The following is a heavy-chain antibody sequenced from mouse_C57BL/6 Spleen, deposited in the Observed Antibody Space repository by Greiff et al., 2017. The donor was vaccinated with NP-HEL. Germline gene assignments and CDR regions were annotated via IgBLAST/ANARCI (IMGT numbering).Heavy chain of an antibody. CDR1: GYTFTSYW. D-gene: IGHD2-5*01. CDR2: IDPSDSET. V-gene: IGHV1-52*01. Sequence: QVQLQQSGAELVRPGSSVKLSCKASGYTFTSYWMHWVKQRPIQGLEWIGNIDPSDSETHYNQKFKDKATLTVDKSSSTAYMQLSSLTSEDSAVYYCARGAYYSNLFAYWGQGTLVTVSA. CDR3: ARGAYYSNLFAY. J-gene: IGHJ3*01.